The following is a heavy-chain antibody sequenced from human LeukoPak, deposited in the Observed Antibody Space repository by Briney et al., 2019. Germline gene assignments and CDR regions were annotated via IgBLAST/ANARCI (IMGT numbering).Heavy chain of an antibody. J-gene: IGHJ5*02. V-gene: IGHV4-59*01. CDR3: AREYSSGLNWFDP. D-gene: IGHD6-19*01. CDR1: GGSINNYY. CDR2: IYYNGNT. Sequence: SETLSLTCTLSGGSINNYYWSWIRQPPGKGLEWIGYIYYNGNTNYNPSLKSRVTISVDTSKNQFSLKLSSVTAAGTAVYFCAREYSSGLNWFDPWGQGTLVTVSS.